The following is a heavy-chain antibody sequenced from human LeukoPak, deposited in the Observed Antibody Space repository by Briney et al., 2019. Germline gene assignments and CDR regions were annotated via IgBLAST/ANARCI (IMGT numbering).Heavy chain of an antibody. V-gene: IGHV1-18*01. Sequence: ASVKVSCKASGYTFTSYGISWVRQAPGQGLEWMGWISAYNGNTNYAQKLQGRVTMTTDTSTSTAYMELRSLRSDDTAVYYCARGVSGSYYYYYYYYMDVWGKGTTVTVSS. J-gene: IGHJ6*03. D-gene: IGHD1-26*01. CDR2: ISAYNGNT. CDR1: GYTFTSYG. CDR3: ARGVSGSYYYYYYYYMDV.